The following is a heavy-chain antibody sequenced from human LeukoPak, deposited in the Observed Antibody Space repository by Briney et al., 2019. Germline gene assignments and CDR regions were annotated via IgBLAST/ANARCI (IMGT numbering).Heavy chain of an antibody. CDR3: ARELRGFDP. CDR1: GFTVSSNY. CDR2: IYSDGST. J-gene: IGHJ5*02. D-gene: IGHD3-10*01. V-gene: IGHV3-66*01. Sequence: GGSLRLSCAASGFTVSSNYMNWVRQAPGKGLEWVSVIYSDGSTYYTDSVKGRFIISRDNSKNTPYLQMSSLRVEDTAVYYCARELRGFDPWGQGTLVTVSS.